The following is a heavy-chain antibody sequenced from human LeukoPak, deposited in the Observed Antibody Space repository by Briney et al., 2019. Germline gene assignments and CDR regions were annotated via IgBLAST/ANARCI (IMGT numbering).Heavy chain of an antibody. J-gene: IGHJ4*02. D-gene: IGHD5-24*01. CDR2: ISSSGSTI. CDR1: GFTFSSYS. CDR3: ARDGSSGWLPPFDY. Sequence: GGSLRLSCAASGFTFSSYSMNWVRQAPGKGLEWVSYISSSGSTIYYADSVKGRFTISRDNAKNSLYLQMNSLRAEDTAVYYCARDGSSGWLPPFDYWGQGTLVTVSS. V-gene: IGHV3-48*04.